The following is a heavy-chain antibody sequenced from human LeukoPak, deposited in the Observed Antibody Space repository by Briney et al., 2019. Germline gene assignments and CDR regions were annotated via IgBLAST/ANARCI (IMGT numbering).Heavy chain of an antibody. CDR3: ARGYGDYVVDYFDY. J-gene: IGHJ4*02. D-gene: IGHD4-17*01. CDR1: GGSLSGYY. V-gene: IGHV4-34*01. CDR2: INHSGST. Sequence: SETLFLTCAVYGGSLSGYYWSWIRQPPGKGLEWIGEINHSGSTNYNPSLKSRVTISVDTSKNQFSLKLSSVTAADTAVYYCARGYGDYVVDYFDYWGQGTLVTVSS.